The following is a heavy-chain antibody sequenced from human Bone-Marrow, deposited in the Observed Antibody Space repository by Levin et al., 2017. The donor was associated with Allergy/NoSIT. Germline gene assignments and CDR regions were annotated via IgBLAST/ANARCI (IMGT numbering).Heavy chain of an antibody. D-gene: IGHD6-13*01. CDR1: GFSLSTSRMC. J-gene: IGHJ4*02. Sequence: SQTLSLTCTFSGFSLSTSRMCVNWIRQPPGKALEWLALIDWDDGQYYSTSLKTRLTISKDTSKNQVVLTMTNMDPMDTATYYCARTFTVSTSWYFDSWGQGTLVTVSS. CDR2: IDWDDGQ. CDR3: ARTFTVSTSWYFDS. V-gene: IGHV2-70*01.